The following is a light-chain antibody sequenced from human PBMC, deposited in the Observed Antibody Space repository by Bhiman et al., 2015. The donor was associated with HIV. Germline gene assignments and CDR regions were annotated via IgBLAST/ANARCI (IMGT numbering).Light chain of an antibody. J-gene: IGLJ1*01. Sequence: QSALTQPASVSGSPGQSITISCTGTSSDVGSYNLVSWYQQHPGKAPKLMIYEVSKRPSGVSNRFSASKSGNTASLTISGLQAEDEADYYCNSYTSSSSPYVFGSGTKVTVL. V-gene: IGLV2-14*02. CDR2: EVS. CDR1: SSDVGSYNL. CDR3: NSYTSSSSPYV.